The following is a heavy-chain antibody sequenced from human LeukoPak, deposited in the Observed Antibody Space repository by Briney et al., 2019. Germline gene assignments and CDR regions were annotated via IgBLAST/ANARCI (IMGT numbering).Heavy chain of an antibody. D-gene: IGHD6-19*01. CDR2: ISGSGGST. J-gene: IGHJ4*02. V-gene: IGHV3-23*01. CDR1: GFTFSSYA. Sequence: GGSLRLSCAASGFTFSSYAMSWVRQAPGKGLEWVSAISGSGGSTYYADSVKGRFTISRDNSKNTLYLQMNSLRAEDTAVYYCVKRRSSGWSVFDYWGQGTLVTVSS. CDR3: VKRRSSGWSVFDY.